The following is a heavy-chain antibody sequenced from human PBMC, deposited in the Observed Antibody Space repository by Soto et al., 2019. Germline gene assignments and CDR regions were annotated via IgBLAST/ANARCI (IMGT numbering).Heavy chain of an antibody. J-gene: IGHJ5*02. CDR3: SRLRRGGIGFTDL. V-gene: IGHV4-31*03. CDR1: GGSISRPGYY. CDR2: ISYSGNS. Sequence: QMQLQESGPGLVKPSQTLSLICSVSGGSISRPGYYWAWIRQHPARGLEWIGSISYSGNSNHNPFLQPGLIFFVDMSQNCFSLWLNSGTASDMSVYYCSRLRRGGIGFTDLWGKGARVTVSS. D-gene: IGHD2-15*01.